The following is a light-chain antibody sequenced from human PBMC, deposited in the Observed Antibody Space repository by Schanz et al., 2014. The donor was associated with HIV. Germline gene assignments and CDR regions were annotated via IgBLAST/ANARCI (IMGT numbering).Light chain of an antibody. Sequence: DIQMTQSPSTLSASVGDRVTITCRASQDIRARLAWYQQKPGKAPKRLIYAASSLQSGVPSRFSGSGSGTEFTLTISSLQPDDFATYYCQQYDIISWTFGLGTKVEIK. CDR3: QQYDIISWT. J-gene: IGKJ1*01. CDR2: AAS. CDR1: QDIRAR. V-gene: IGKV1-5*01.